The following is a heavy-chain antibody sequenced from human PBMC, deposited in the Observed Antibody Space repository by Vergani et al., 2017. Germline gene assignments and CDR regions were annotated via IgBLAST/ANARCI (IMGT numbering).Heavy chain of an antibody. CDR3: ARGGSSWYYYYYYYMDV. D-gene: IGHD6-13*01. CDR1: GGSISSSSYY. CDR2: IYYSGST. V-gene: IGHV4-39*07. Sequence: QLQLQESGPGLVKPSETLSLTCTVSGGSISSSSYYWGWIRQPPGKGLEWIGSIYYSGSTYYNPSLKSRVTISVDTSKNQFSLKLSSVTAAYTAVYYCARGGSSWYYYYYYYMDVWGKGTTVTVSS. J-gene: IGHJ6*03.